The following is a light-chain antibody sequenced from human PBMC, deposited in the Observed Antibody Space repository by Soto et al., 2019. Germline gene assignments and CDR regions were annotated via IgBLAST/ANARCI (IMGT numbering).Light chain of an antibody. J-gene: IGLJ1*01. V-gene: IGLV2-23*01. CDR3: WLYVGANTYV. CDR2: EGH. Sequence: QSALAQPASVSGSPGQSITISCTGASGYVGTSSLVSWYQQHPGKAPKVVIYEGHKRPSGVPDRSSGSTSVNTASLTISGLQAADEDDYYCWLYVGANTYVFGAGPKLTVL. CDR1: SGYVGTSSL.